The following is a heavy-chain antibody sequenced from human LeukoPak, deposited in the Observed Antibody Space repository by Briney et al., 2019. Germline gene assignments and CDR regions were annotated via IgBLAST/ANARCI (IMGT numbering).Heavy chain of an antibody. V-gene: IGHV3-23*01. Sequence: GGSLRLSCAASGFTFSSYAMSWVRQAPGKGLEWVSAISGSGGSTYYADSVKGRFTISRDNSKNTLYLQMNSLRAEDTAVYYCARDQGYDFWSGYYTGILWGQGTLVTVSS. D-gene: IGHD3-3*01. CDR3: ARDQGYDFWSGYYTGIL. CDR1: GFTFSSYA. CDR2: ISGSGGST. J-gene: IGHJ4*02.